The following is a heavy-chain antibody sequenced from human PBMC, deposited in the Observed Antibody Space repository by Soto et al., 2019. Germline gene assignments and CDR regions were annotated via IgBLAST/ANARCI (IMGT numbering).Heavy chain of an antibody. CDR1: GFTFSSYA. CDR2: ISGSGGST. D-gene: IGHD2-2*01. Sequence: GGSLRLSCAASGFTFSSYAMSWVRQAPGKGLEWVSAISGSGGSTYYADSVKGRFTISRDNSKNTLYLQMNSLKTEDTAVYYCAREGYCSSTSCYGLEQQLVPLDYWGQGTLVTVSS. CDR3: AREGYCSSTSCYGLEQQLVPLDY. V-gene: IGHV3-23*01. J-gene: IGHJ4*02.